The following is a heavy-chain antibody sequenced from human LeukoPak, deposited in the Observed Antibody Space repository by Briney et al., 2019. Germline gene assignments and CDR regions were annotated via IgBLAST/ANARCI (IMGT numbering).Heavy chain of an antibody. CDR1: GYTFIGYY. J-gene: IGHJ4*02. CDR2: INPNSGGT. V-gene: IGHV1-2*02. D-gene: IGHD4-4*01. Sequence: AASVKVSCKASGYTFIGYYMHWVRQAPGQGLEWMGWINPNSGGTNYAQKFQGRVTMTRDTSITTAYMELNSLRSDDTAVYYCARGGGTDYTKGEWNWGQGTLVTVSS. CDR3: ARGGGTDYTKGEWN.